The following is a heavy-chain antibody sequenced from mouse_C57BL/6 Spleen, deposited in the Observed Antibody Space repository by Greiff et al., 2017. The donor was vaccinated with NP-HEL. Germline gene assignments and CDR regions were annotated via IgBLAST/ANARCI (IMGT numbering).Heavy chain of an antibody. Sequence: EVHLVESGGGLVKPGGSLKLSCAASGFTFSSYTMSWVRQTPEKRLEWVATISGGGGNTYYPASVKGRFTISRDNAKNNLYLQRSSLRSEDTALYYCARHPSYSNWYFDGWGTGTTVTVSS. D-gene: IGHD2-5*01. V-gene: IGHV5-9*01. J-gene: IGHJ1*03. CDR2: ISGGGGNT. CDR1: GFTFSSYT. CDR3: ARHPSYSNWYFDG.